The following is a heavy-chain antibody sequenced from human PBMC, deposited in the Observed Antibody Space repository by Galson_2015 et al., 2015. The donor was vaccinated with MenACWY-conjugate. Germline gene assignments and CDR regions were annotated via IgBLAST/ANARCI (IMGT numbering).Heavy chain of an antibody. Sequence: SLRLSCAASGFFFSSYSMNWVRQAPGKGLEWLSHISSSSSTIYNADSVKGRFSISRDNAKNSLYLQMKSLRDEDTAVYYCARAGGTIMNYYDRSGYYYFDYWGQGTLVTVSS. D-gene: IGHD3-22*01. CDR3: ARAGGTIMNYYDRSGYYYFDY. J-gene: IGHJ4*02. V-gene: IGHV3-48*02. CDR2: ISSSSSTI. CDR1: GFFFSSYS.